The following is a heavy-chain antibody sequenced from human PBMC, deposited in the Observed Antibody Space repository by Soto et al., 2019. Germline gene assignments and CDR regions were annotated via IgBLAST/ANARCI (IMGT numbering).Heavy chain of an antibody. Sequence: SETLSLTCTVSGGSISNYYWXXXRXXXXXGLXXXGNIYHSGSTNYNPSLQSRVTISVDTSKNQFSLKLSSVTAADAAVYYCARAPWDTMVRGVQTKYYYGMDVWGQGTTVTVSS. J-gene: IGHJ6*02. CDR2: IYHSGST. V-gene: IGHV4-59*01. CDR1: GGSISNYY. D-gene: IGHD3-10*01. CDR3: ARAPWDTMVRGVQTKYYYGMDV.